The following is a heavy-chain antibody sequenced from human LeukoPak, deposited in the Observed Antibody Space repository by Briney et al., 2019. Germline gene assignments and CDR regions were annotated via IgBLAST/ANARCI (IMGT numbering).Heavy chain of an antibody. D-gene: IGHD2/OR15-2a*01. CDR1: GFIFGDHA. Sequence: GGSLRLSCFASGFIFGDHAMSWARQPQGRGLGWEGFIRRKAYGGTTEYAASGEGRFTISRDDSRGIAYLQMNSLKTEDTAFYYCTRGPILLWIHNGMDVWGQGTTVTVSS. J-gene: IGHJ6*02. CDR2: IRRKAYGGTT. V-gene: IGHV3-49*04. CDR3: TRGPILLWIHNGMDV.